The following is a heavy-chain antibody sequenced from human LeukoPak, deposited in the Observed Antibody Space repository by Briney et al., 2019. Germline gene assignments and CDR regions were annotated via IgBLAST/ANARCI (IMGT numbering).Heavy chain of an antibody. V-gene: IGHV4-61*02. CDR1: GGSISSGSYY. CDR2: IYTSGST. D-gene: IGHD3-22*01. Sequence: SETLSLTCTVSGGSISSGSYYWSWIRQPAGKGLEWIGRIYTSGSTNYNPSLKSRVTISVDTSKNQFSLKLTSVTAADTAVYYCARGPYKYDGSGAFDIWGQGTMVTVSS. J-gene: IGHJ3*02. CDR3: ARGPYKYDGSGAFDI.